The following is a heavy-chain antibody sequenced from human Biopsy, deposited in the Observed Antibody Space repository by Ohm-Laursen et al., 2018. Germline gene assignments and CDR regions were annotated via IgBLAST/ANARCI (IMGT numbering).Heavy chain of an antibody. D-gene: IGHD1/OR15-1a*01. CDR3: ARECLGTTADY. Sequence: SLRLSCTASGFSFENYVLKWFRQGPGKGLEWVGLIRSSGYGRTADYAASVKGRFTISRDDSKSFAYLQMTSLRTEDTAVYFCARECLGTTADYWGQGILVTVSS. CDR2: IRSSGYGRTA. J-gene: IGHJ4*02. V-gene: IGHV3-49*03. CDR1: GFSFENYV.